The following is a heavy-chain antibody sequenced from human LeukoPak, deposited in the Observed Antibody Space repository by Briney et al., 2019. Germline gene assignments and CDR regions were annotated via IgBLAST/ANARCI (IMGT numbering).Heavy chain of an antibody. J-gene: IGHJ4*02. D-gene: IGHD4-23*01. CDR1: GFTFSSYA. Sequence: GGSLRLSCAASGFTFSSYAMSWVRQAPGKGLEWVSAISGSGGSTYYADSVKGRFTISRDNAKNSLYLQLNSLRAEDTAVYYCARGGGNFDCWGQGTLVTVSS. CDR2: ISGSGGST. V-gene: IGHV3-23*01. CDR3: ARGGGNFDC.